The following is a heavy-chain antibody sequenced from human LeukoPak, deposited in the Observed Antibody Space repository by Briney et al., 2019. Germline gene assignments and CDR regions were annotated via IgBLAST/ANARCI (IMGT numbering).Heavy chain of an antibody. CDR3: ARVHIIVVVPAALYAFDI. V-gene: IGHV1-18*01. CDR2: ISAYNGNT. D-gene: IGHD2-2*01. Sequence: GASVKVSCKASGYTLTSYGISWVRQAPGQGLEWMGWISAYNGNTNYAQKLQGRVTMTTDTSTSTAYMELRSLRSDDTAVYYCARVHIIVVVPAALYAFDIWGQGTMVTVSS. CDR1: GYTLTSYG. J-gene: IGHJ3*02.